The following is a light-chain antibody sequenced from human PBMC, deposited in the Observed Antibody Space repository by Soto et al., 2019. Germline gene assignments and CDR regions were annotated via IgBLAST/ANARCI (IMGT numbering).Light chain of an antibody. CDR1: SSDVGSYNY. CDR2: EVS. V-gene: IGLV2-14*01. CDR3: SSYTTRTTLYV. Sequence: QSALTQPASVSGSPGQSITISCTGTSSDVGSYNYVSWYQLHPGKAPKLMIYEVSNRPSGVSNCFSGSKSGDTASLTISGLQAEDEADYYCSSYTTRTTLYVFGTGTKVTVL. J-gene: IGLJ1*01.